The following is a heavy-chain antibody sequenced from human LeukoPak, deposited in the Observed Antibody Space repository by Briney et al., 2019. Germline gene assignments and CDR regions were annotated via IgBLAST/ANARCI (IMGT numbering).Heavy chain of an antibody. V-gene: IGHV5-51*01. CDR1: GYSFATYW. CDR2: IYPGDSDT. J-gene: IGHJ4*02. Sequence: KFGESLKISCKGSGYSFATYWIAWVRQMPGKGLEWMGIIYPGDSDTRYSPSFQGQVTISADKSISTAYLQWSSLKASDTAMYYCARQGSSASAVDYWGQGTLVTVSP. CDR3: ARQGSSASAVDY. D-gene: IGHD6-13*01.